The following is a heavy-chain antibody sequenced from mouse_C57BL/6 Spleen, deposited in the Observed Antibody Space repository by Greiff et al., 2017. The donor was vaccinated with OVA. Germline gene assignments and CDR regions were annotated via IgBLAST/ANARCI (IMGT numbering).Heavy chain of an antibody. CDR3: ARDQGYGSSYGDY. CDR2: ISDGGSYT. V-gene: IGHV5-4*01. D-gene: IGHD1-1*01. CDR1: GFTFSSYA. J-gene: IGHJ2*01. Sequence: EVKLVESGGGLVKPGGSLKLSCAASGFTFSSYAMSWVRQTPEKRLEWVATISDGGSYTYYPDNVKGRFTISRDNAKNNLYLQMSHLKSEDTAMYYCARDQGYGSSYGDYWGQGTTLTVSS.